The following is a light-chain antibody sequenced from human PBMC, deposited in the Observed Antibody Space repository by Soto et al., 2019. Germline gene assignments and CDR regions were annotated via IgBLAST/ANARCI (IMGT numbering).Light chain of an antibody. CDR3: TSWTTSTTMK. J-gene: IGLJ2*01. Sequence: QSALTQPASVSGSPGQSITISCTGTSSDVGAYNYVSWYQQHPGKAPKLMIYDVNIRPSGVSNRFSGSKSGNTASLTISGLQAEDEGDYYCTSWTTSTTMKFGGGTKVTVL. CDR2: DVN. V-gene: IGLV2-14*01. CDR1: SSDVGAYNY.